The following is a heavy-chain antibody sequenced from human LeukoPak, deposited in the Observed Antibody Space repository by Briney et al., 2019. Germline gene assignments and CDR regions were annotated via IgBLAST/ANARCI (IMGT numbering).Heavy chain of an antibody. J-gene: IGHJ6*02. CDR1: GFTFSTYA. CDR2: ISDSSDRT. D-gene: IGHD3-10*01. V-gene: IGHV3-23*01. CDR3: ASQGGLLWFGELSGGMDV. Sequence: GGSLRLSCAASGFTFSTYAMSWVRQAPGKGLEWVSTISDSSDRTYYADSVKGRFTISRDNSKNTLYLQMNSLGAEDTAVYYCASQGGLLWFGELSGGMDVWGQGTTVTVSS.